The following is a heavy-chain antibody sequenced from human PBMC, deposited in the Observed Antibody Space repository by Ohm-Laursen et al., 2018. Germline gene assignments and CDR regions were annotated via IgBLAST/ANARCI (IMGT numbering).Heavy chain of an antibody. CDR1: GFTFSSYA. J-gene: IGHJ2*01. V-gene: IGHV3-23*01. D-gene: IGHD6-13*01. Sequence: SLRLSCTASGFTFSSYAMSWVRQAPGKGLEWVSAISGRGGSTYYADSVKGRFTISRDNSKNTLYLQLNSLRAEDTAVYYCANKGQLVSGWYFDLWGRGTLVTVSS. CDR3: ANKGQLVSGWYFDL. CDR2: ISGRGGST.